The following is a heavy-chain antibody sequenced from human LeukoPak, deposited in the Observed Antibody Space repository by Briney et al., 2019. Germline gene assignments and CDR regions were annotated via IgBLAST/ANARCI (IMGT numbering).Heavy chain of an antibody. J-gene: IGHJ6*03. V-gene: IGHV4-38-2*01. D-gene: IGHD2-2*01. CDR1: HYSISSGYY. CDR3: ARGLGEEVPAAPVYYMDV. Sequence: NSSETLSLTCAVSHYSISSGYYWGWIRQPPGKGLEWIGSIYHSGSTNYNPSLKSRVTISVDTSKNQFSLKLSSVTAADTAVYYCARGLGEEVPAAPVYYMDVWGKGTTVTVSS. CDR2: IYHSGST.